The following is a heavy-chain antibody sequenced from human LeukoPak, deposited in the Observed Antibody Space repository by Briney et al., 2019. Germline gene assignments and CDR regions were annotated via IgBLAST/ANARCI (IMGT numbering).Heavy chain of an antibody. V-gene: IGHV3-11*01. Sequence: PGGSLRLSCAASGFTFSDYYMSWIRQAPGKGLEWVSYISSSGSTIYYTDSVKGRFTISRDNAKNSLYLQMNSLRAEDTAVYYCARRNYYDSSGYFTPIDYWGQGTLVTVSS. CDR1: GFTFSDYY. D-gene: IGHD3-22*01. J-gene: IGHJ4*02. CDR3: ARRNYYDSSGYFTPIDY. CDR2: ISSSGSTI.